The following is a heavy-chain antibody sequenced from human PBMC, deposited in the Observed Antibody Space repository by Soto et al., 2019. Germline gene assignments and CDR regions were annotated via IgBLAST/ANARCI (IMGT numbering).Heavy chain of an antibody. CDR1: GYTFTSYD. V-gene: IGHV1-8*01. CDR2: MNPNSGNT. D-gene: IGHD2-8*01. CDR3: ARRRGIVLMVYAIRRHNWFDP. J-gene: IGHJ5*02. Sequence: GASVKVSCKASGYTFTSYDINWVRQATGQGLEWMGWMNPNSGNTGYAQKFQGRVTMTRNTSISTAYMELSSLRSEDTAVYYCARRRGIVLMVYAIRRHNWFDPWGQGTLVTVSS.